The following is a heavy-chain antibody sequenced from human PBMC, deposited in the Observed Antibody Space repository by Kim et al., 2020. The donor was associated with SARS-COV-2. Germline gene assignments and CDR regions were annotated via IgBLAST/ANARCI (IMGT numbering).Heavy chain of an antibody. CDR2: ICSKGNNYAT. D-gene: IGHD3-16*01. CDR3: TRDPRTTCAFWDAYF. J-gene: IGHJ4*01. CDR1: GFTFSGSA. Sequence: GGSLRLSCAASGFTFSGSAMHWVRQASGKGLEWVGRICSKGNNYATAYAASGKCTITSYRDNTTNSPHLHMNSLETEDTYEYDCTRDPRTTCAFWDAYF. V-gene: IGHV3-73*01.